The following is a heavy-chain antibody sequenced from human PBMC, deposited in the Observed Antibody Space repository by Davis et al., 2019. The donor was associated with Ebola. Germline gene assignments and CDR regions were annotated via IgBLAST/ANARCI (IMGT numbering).Heavy chain of an antibody. V-gene: IGHV3-7*03. J-gene: IGHJ3*02. CDR1: GFTFSSYW. CDR3: AKDTSNIWFDI. D-gene: IGHD1-26*01. CDR2: IKQDGSEK. Sequence: GESLKISCAASGFTFSSYWMSWVRQAPGKGLEWVANIKQDGSEKYYVDSVKGRFTISRDNSKNTLYLQMNGLRVDDTAIYYCAKDTSNIWFDIWGQGTMVTVSS.